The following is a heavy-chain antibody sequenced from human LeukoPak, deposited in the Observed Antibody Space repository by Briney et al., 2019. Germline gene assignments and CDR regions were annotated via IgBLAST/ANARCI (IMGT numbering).Heavy chain of an antibody. J-gene: IGHJ3*02. CDR1: GYSFTSYW. V-gene: IGHV5-51*01. CDR3: ARFLGDSSGYYLGAFDI. CDR2: IYPGDSDT. D-gene: IGHD3-22*01. Sequence: GESLKISCKGSGYSFTSYWIGWVRQMPGKGLEWMGIIYPGDSDTRYSPSFQGQVAISADKSISTAYLQWSSLKASDTAMYYCARFLGDSSGYYLGAFDIWGQGTMVTVSS.